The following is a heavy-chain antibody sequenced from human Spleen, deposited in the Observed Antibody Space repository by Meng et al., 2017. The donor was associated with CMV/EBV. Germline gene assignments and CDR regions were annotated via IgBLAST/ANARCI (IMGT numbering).Heavy chain of an antibody. CDR2: ISYDGSNK. D-gene: IGHD3-3*01. Sequence: GGSLRLSCAASGFTFSSYSMNWVRQAPGKGLEWVAVISYDGSNKYYADSVKGRFTISRDNAKNSLYLQINSLRAEDTAVYYCARDRLAEDFGVSFYYNGMDVWGQGTTVTVSS. V-gene: IGHV3-30*03. CDR3: ARDRLAEDFGVSFYYNGMDV. J-gene: IGHJ6*02. CDR1: GFTFSSYS.